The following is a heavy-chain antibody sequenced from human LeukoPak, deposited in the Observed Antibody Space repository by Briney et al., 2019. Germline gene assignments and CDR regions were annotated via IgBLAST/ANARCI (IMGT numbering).Heavy chain of an antibody. CDR1: GFTFSGYA. CDR3: AKDLGQVGPAGKFDY. J-gene: IGHJ4*02. Sequence: GGSLRLSCAASGFTFSGYAMSWVRQAPGKGLEWVSAISAAGGSTYYADSVKGRFTISRDSSKNTLDLQMKSLRVEDTAVYYCAKDLGQVGPAGKFDYWGQGTLVTVSS. D-gene: IGHD2-2*01. V-gene: IGHV3-23*01. CDR2: ISAAGGST.